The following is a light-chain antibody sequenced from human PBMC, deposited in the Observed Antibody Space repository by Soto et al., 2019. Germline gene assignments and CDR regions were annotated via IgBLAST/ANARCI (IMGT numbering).Light chain of an antibody. CDR2: DNS. CDR1: SSNIGNNY. V-gene: IGLV1-51*01. CDR3: GTWDGSLSEVV. Sequence: QSALTQPPSVSAAPGQKVTISCSGSSSNIGNNYVSWYQQLPGTAPKLLIYDNSKRPSGIPDRFSGSKSGTSATLGITGLQTGDEADYYCGTWDGSLSEVVFGGGTKLTVL. J-gene: IGLJ2*01.